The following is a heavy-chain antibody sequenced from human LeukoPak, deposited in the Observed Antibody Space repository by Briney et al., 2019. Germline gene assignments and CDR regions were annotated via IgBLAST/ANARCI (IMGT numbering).Heavy chain of an antibody. Sequence: GGSLRLSCAASGFTVSSNYMSWGRQAPGKGLEWGSVIYSGGSTYYADSVKGRFTISRDNSKNTLYLQMNSLRAEDTAVYYCAREVPLGYYADYWGQGTLVTVSS. V-gene: IGHV3-53*01. CDR1: GFTVSSNY. CDR2: IYSGGST. CDR3: AREVPLGYYADY. J-gene: IGHJ4*02. D-gene: IGHD3-16*01.